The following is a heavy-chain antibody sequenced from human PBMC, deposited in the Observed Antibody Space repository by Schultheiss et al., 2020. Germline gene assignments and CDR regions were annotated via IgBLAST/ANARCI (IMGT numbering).Heavy chain of an antibody. CDR2: IYHSGST. J-gene: IGHJ6*02. V-gene: IGHV4-4*02. D-gene: IGHD6-19*01. CDR3: ATGAGSGWSSLYYGMDV. CDR1: GGSISSSNW. Sequence: SETLSLTCAVSGGSISSSNWWSWVRQPPGKGLEWIGEIYHSGSTNYNPSLKSRVTISVDKSKNQFSLKLSSVTAADTAVYYCATGAGSGWSSLYYGMDVWGQGTTVTVSS.